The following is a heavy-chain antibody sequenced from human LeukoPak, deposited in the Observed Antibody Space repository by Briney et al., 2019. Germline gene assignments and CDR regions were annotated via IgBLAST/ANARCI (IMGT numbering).Heavy chain of an antibody. J-gene: IGHJ4*02. CDR1: GFTLSSYT. CDR3: AKGSAVADIYFDY. V-gene: IGHV3-23*01. D-gene: IGHD6-19*01. CDR2: MSASDAGT. Sequence: GGSLRLSCAASGFTLSSYTVNWVRQGPGKGLEWVSTMSASDAGTYYADSVKGRFTISRDNSKNTLYLQMNSLRAEDTAVYYCAKGSAVADIYFDYWGQGTLVTVSS.